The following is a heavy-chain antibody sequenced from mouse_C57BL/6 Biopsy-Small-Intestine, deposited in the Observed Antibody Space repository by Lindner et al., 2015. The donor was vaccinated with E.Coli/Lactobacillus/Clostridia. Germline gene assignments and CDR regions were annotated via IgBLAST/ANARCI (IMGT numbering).Heavy chain of an antibody. D-gene: IGHD1-1*01. J-gene: IGHJ1*03. CDR1: GDTLTSYT. CDR2: IIPVLNLA. V-gene: IGHV1-74*01. CDR3: ARRTHIVVVPADKDYYYYMDV. Sequence: SVKVSCKTSGDTLTSYTFNWVRLAPGQGLEWMGRIIPVLNLANYAQKFQGTVTISADELARTAYMEMSSLRSDDTAVYYCARRTHIVVVPADKDYYYYMDVWGKGTTVTVSS.